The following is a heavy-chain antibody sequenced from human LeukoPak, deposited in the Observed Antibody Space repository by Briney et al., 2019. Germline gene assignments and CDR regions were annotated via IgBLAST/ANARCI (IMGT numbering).Heavy chain of an antibody. Sequence: PSETLSLTCTVSGGSISSYYWSWIRQPPGKGLEWIGYIYYSWSTNYNPSLKSRVTISVDTSKNQFSLKRSSVTAADTAVYYCARAKMVAAIDYWGQGTLVTVSS. CDR2: IYYSWST. CDR3: ARAKMVAAIDY. J-gene: IGHJ4*02. D-gene: IGHD2-15*01. CDR1: GGSISSYY. V-gene: IGHV4-59*01.